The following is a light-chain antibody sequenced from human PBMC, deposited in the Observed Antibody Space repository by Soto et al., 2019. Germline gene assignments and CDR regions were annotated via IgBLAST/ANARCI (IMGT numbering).Light chain of an antibody. J-gene: IGLJ3*02. V-gene: IGLV1-36*01. CDR3: ASWDDSLGGPL. CDR1: SSNIGNNA. Sequence: QSVLTQPPSVSAAPGQRVTISCSGSSSNIGNNAVNWYQQLPGKAPKLLIHFDDRMPSGVSDRFSGSKSGTSASLAISGLQSEDEADYYCASWDDSLGGPLFGGGTKLTVL. CDR2: FDD.